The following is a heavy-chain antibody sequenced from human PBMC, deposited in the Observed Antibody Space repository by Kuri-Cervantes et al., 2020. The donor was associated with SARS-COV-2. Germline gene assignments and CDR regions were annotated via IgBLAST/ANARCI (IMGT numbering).Heavy chain of an antibody. Sequence: SETLSLTCTVSGGSLGSFYWNWIRQAPGKELEWIGYVYNSGTTKYNPSLEGHVIISVDTSKKQVSLKLRSVTAADTAVYYCARGSSFDYWGQGTLVTVSS. CDR1: GGSLGSFY. CDR2: VYNSGTT. J-gene: IGHJ4*02. V-gene: IGHV4-59*01. CDR3: ARGSSFDY.